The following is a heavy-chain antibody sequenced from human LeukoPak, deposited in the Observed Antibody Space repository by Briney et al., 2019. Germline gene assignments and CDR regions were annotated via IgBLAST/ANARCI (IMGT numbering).Heavy chain of an antibody. D-gene: IGHD3-10*02. V-gene: IGHV3-7*01. CDR2: IKQDGSEK. CDR1: GFTFSSYW. Sequence: GGSLRLSCAASGFTFSSYWMSWVRQAPGKGLEWVANIKQDGSEKYYVDSVKGRFTISRDNAKNSLYLQMNSLRAEDTAVYYCARHITMLSVDAFDIWGQGTMVTVSS. CDR3: ARHITMLSVDAFDI. J-gene: IGHJ3*02.